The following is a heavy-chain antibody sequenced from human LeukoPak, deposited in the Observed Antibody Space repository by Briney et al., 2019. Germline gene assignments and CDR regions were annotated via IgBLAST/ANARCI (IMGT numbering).Heavy chain of an antibody. CDR2: IIPIFGTA. CDR1: GYTFTGYY. J-gene: IGHJ6*03. CDR3: ARGPYGSGKDYYYYMDV. D-gene: IGHD3-10*01. V-gene: IGHV1-69*06. Sequence: ASVKVSCKASGYTFTGYYMHWVRQAPGQGLEWMGGIIPIFGTANYAQKFQGRVTITADKSTSTAYMELSSLRSEDTAVYYCARGPYGSGKDYYYYMDVWGKGTTVTVSS.